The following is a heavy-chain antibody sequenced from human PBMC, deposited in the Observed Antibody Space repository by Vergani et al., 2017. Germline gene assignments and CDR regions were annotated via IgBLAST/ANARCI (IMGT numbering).Heavy chain of an antibody. CDR2: IIPILGIA. D-gene: IGHD2-21*02. Sequence: QVQLVQSGVEVKKPGSSVKVSCKASGGTFSSYTISWVRQAPGQGLEWMGRIIPILGIANYAQKFQGRVTITADKSTSTAYMELSSLRSEDTAVYYCVTSELAYCGGDCYSYFDYWGQGTLVTVSS. V-gene: IGHV1-69*02. CDR3: VTSELAYCGGDCYSYFDY. J-gene: IGHJ4*02. CDR1: GGTFSSYT.